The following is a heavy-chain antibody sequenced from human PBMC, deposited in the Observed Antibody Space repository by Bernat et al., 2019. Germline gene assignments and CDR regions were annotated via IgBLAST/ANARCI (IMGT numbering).Heavy chain of an antibody. CDR1: GFTFNSHA. CDR2: ISESGGNT. J-gene: IGHJ5*01. V-gene: IGHV3-23*01. D-gene: IGHD1-26*01. CDR3: GKEGGNGWVPNKNWFES. Sequence: EVQLLESGGGLVQPGRSLRLSCAASGFTFNSHAMSWVRRAPGRGLEWVSTISESGGNTYYADSVKGRFTISRDNAQNTVYLQMDSLRDEDTGVYLCGKEGGNGWVPNKNWFESWGQGTVVTVSS.